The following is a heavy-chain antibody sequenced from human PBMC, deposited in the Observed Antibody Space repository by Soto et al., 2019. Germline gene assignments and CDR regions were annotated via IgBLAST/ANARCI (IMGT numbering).Heavy chain of an antibody. J-gene: IGHJ4*02. CDR2: ISSSSSYI. V-gene: IGHV3-21*01. D-gene: IGHD2-15*01. Sequence: EVQLVESGGGLVKPGGSLRLSCAASGFTFSSYSMNWVRQAPGKGLEWVSSISSSSSYIYYADSVKGRFTISRDNAKNSRYLQMNSLRAEDTAVYYCARAIYCSGGSCHEPLDYWGQGTLVTVSS. CDR3: ARAIYCSGGSCHEPLDY. CDR1: GFTFSSYS.